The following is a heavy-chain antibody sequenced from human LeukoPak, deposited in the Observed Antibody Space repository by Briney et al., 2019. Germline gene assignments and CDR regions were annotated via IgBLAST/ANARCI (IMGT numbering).Heavy chain of an antibody. J-gene: IGHJ4*02. Sequence: PSETLSLTCTVSGGSISSSSYYWGWIRQPPGKGLEWIGSIYYSGSTYYNPSLKSRVTLSVDTSKYQFSLKLSSVTAADTAVYYCARLGYCTNGVCYQNYFDYWVQGTLVTVSS. D-gene: IGHD2-8*01. V-gene: IGHV4-39*01. CDR3: ARLGYCTNGVCYQNYFDY. CDR1: GGSISSSSYY. CDR2: IYYSGST.